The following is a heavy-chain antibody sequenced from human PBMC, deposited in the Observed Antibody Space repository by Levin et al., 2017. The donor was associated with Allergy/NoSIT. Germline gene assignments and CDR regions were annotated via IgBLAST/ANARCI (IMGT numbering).Heavy chain of an antibody. CDR2: IYTGGSR. CDR1: GFTVSSNY. Sequence: GGSLRLSCAASGFTVSSNYMSWVRQAPGKGLEWVSVIYTGGSRYYADNVKGRFIISRDESKNTLQLQMNSLRPEDTAVYYCAKERGDAFDVWGQGTMVTVSS. J-gene: IGHJ3*01. V-gene: IGHV3-66*02. CDR3: AKERGDAFDV.